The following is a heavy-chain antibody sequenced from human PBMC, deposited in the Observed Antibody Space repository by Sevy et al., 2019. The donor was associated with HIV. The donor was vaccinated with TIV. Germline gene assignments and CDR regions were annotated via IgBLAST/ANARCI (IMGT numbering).Heavy chain of an antibody. D-gene: IGHD1-1*01. Sequence: GGSLRLSCAASGFTFSSFFMHWVRQAPGKGLEWVATISYDGSNEHYADSVKGRFTISRDNSKNALYLQMNSLRAEDTAVYYCALERLSSNVAEYFQNWGQGTPVTVSS. CDR2: ISYDGSNE. CDR3: ALERLSSNVAEYFQN. J-gene: IGHJ1*01. V-gene: IGHV3-30-3*01. CDR1: GFTFSSFF.